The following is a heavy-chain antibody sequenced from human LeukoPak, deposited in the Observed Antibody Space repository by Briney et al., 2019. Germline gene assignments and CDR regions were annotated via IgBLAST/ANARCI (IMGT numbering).Heavy chain of an antibody. Sequence: SETLSLTCTVSGGSISSYYWSWIRQPPGKGLEWIGYIYYSGSTNYNPSLKSRVTISVDTSKNQFPLKLSSVTAADTAVYYCARSTYSGSYRIDYWGQGTLVTVSS. J-gene: IGHJ4*02. V-gene: IGHV4-59*01. CDR1: GGSISSYY. CDR2: IYYSGST. D-gene: IGHD1-26*01. CDR3: ARSTYSGSYRIDY.